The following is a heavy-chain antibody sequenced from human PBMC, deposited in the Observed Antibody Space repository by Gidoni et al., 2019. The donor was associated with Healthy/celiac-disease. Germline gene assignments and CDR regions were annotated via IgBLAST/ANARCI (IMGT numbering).Heavy chain of an antibody. CDR1: GGSISSSSYY. CDR2: IYYSGST. CDR3: ARANSYYYGMDV. J-gene: IGHJ6*02. V-gene: IGHV4-39*01. Sequence: QLQLQESGPGLVKPSETLSLTCTVPGGSISSSSYYWGWIRQPPGKGLEWIGSIYYSGSTYYNPSLKSRVTISVDTSKNQFSLKLSSVTAADTAVYYCARANSYYYGMDVWGQGTTVTVSS.